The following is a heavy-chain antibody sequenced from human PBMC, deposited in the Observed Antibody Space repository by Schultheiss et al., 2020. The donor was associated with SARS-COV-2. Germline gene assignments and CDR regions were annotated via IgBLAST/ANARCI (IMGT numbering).Heavy chain of an antibody. V-gene: IGHV4-34*01. D-gene: IGHD6-19*01. CDR2: INHSGST. CDR1: GGSFSGYY. Sequence: SETLSLTCAVYGGSFSGYYWSWIRQPPGKGLEWIGEINHSGSTNYNPSLKSRVTISVDTSKNQFSLKLSSVTAADTAVYYCARKPYWGTVAGTYYFDYWCQGTLVTVSS. CDR3: ARKPYWGTVAGTYYFDY. J-gene: IGHJ4*02.